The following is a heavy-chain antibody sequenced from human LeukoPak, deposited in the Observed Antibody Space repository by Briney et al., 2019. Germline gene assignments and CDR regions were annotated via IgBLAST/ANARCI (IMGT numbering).Heavy chain of an antibody. CDR2: ISTYNGNT. Sequence: ASVKVSCKASGYTFNSYDISWVRQAPGQGLEWMAWISTYNGNTNYALKVQGRATMTADTSTSTAYMELRSLRSDDTAVYYCARVLRYDFWSAYYFDYWGQGTLVTVSS. CDR3: ARVLRYDFWSAYYFDY. V-gene: IGHV1-18*01. J-gene: IGHJ4*02. CDR1: GYTFNSYD. D-gene: IGHD3-3*01.